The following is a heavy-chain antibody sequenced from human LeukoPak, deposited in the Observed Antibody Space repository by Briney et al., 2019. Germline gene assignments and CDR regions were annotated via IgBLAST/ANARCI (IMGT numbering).Heavy chain of an antibody. V-gene: IGHV4-59*01. CDR3: ARGSYDFWSGYYYYYMDV. J-gene: IGHJ6*03. Sequence: SETLSLTCTVSGGPISSYYWSWTRQPPGKGLEWIGYIYYSGSTNYNPSLKSRVTISVDTSKNQFSLKLSSVTAADTAVYYCARGSYDFWSGYYYYYMDVWGKGTTVTVSS. CDR1: GGPISSYY. D-gene: IGHD3-3*01. CDR2: IYYSGST.